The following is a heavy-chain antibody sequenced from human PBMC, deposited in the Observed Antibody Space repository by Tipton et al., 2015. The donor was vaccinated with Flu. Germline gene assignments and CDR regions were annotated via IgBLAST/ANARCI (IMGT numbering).Heavy chain of an antibody. J-gene: IGHJ3*02. CDR1: GFTFSDYY. CDR3: ARDARDYRAPRAFDI. CDR2: ISSSGSTI. V-gene: IGHV3-11*01. Sequence: SLRLSCAASGFTFSDYYMSWIRQAPGKGLEWVSYISSSGSTIYYADSVKGRFTISRDNAKNSLYLQMNSLRAEDTAVYYCARDARDYRAPRAFDIWGQGTMVTVSS. D-gene: IGHD3-16*01.